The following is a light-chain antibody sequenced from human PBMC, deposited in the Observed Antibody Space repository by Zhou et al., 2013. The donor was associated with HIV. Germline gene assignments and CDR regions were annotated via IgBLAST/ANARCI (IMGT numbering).Light chain of an antibody. J-gene: IGKJ1*01. CDR2: AAS. CDR1: QDISSY. CDR3: QQSYSYPRT. Sequence: AIRITQSPSSLSASTGDRVTITCRASQDISSYLAWYQQKPGEAPKLLIYAASTLQSGVPSRFSGSGSGTDFTLTISCLQSEDFATYYCQQSYSYPRTFGQGTKVEVK. V-gene: IGKV1-8*01.